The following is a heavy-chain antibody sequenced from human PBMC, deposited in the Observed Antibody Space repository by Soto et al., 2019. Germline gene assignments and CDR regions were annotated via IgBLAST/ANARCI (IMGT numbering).Heavy chain of an antibody. CDR1: GGSISSGIYY. Sequence: QVQLQESGPGLVKPSQTLSLTCTVSGGSISSGIYYWSWIRQPPGKGLEWIGLISYSGTTHYSASVCSRVSISVDTSKNQFFLYQSSVTGADTAVYYCATMGTPVTGLYYFDYWGKGTLVTVSS. V-gene: IGHV4-30-4*01. CDR2: ISYSGTT. J-gene: IGHJ4*02. CDR3: ATMGTPVTGLYYFDY. D-gene: IGHD4-17*01.